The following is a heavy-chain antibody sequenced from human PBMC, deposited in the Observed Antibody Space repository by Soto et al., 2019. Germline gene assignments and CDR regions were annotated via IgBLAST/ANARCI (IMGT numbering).Heavy chain of an antibody. J-gene: IGHJ4*02. CDR3: ARGRADYNSWLGLDF. D-gene: IGHD1-20*01. CDR2: MNPNTGNT. Sequence: QVQLLQSGAEVKTTGASVKVSCKASGHTFYSHDINWVRQASGQGLEWMGWMNPNTGNTGYAETCQGRVSMTRDNSISTAYMELSRLRFEDTAIYYCARGRADYNSWLGLDFWGQGTLVTVSS. CDR1: GHTFYSHD. V-gene: IGHV1-8*01.